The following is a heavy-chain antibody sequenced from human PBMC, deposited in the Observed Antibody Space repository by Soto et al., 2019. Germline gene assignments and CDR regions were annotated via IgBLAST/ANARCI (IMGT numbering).Heavy chain of an antibody. J-gene: IGHJ5*02. D-gene: IGHD3-10*01. Sequence: CGKVYCKAAGGPFISAAISWVGQATGQGLEWMGGIIPIFGTANYAQKFQGRVTITADKSTSTAYMELSSLRSEDTAVYYCASLRERGARTPFDPWGQGTLV. CDR1: GGPFISAA. V-gene: IGHV1-69*06. CDR2: IIPIFGTA. CDR3: ASLRERGARTPFDP.